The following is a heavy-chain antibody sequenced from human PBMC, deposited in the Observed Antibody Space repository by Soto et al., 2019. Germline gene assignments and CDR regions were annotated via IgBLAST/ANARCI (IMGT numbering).Heavy chain of an antibody. J-gene: IGHJ4*02. D-gene: IGHD6-19*01. CDR1: GYTFSNYG. CDR2: ISGYSGHT. CDR3: ARDWDNKSEHSSGWYDDF. V-gene: IGHV1-18*01. Sequence: GASVKVSCKASGYTFSNYGISWVRQAPGQGLEGMGWISGYSGHTYYAQKFQGRVTMTTDTSTNTVYMELRSLRSDDTAVYYFARDWDNKSEHSSGWYDDFWGQGTLVTVSS.